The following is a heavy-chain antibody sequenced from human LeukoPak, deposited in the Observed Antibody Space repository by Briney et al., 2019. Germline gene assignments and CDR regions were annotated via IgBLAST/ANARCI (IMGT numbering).Heavy chain of an antibody. J-gene: IGHJ4*02. Sequence: GGSLRLSCAASGFTFSSYSMNWVRQAPGKGLEWVSYISSSSTIYYADSVKGRFTISRDNAKNSLYLQMNSLKTEDTAVYYCTRTYYYGSGSPYWGQGTLVTVSS. CDR1: GFTFSSYS. CDR2: ISSSSTI. CDR3: TRTYYYGSGSPY. D-gene: IGHD3-10*01. V-gene: IGHV3-48*04.